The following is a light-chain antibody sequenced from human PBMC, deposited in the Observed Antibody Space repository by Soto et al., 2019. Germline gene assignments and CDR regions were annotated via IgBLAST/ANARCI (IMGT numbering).Light chain of an antibody. CDR2: SDN. CDR3: AAWDDSLNGVL. Sequence: QSVLTQPPSASGTPGQRVTISCSGSFSNIGSNTVNWYQHLPGTAPRLLIYSDNQRASGVPDRFSGSKSGTSASLAISGLQSEDEADYYCAAWDDSLNGVLFGGGTKLTVL. J-gene: IGLJ2*01. V-gene: IGLV1-44*01. CDR1: FSNIGSNT.